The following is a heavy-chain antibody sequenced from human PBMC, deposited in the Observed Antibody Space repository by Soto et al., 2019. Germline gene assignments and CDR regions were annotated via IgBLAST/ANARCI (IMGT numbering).Heavy chain of an antibody. V-gene: IGHV4-31*03. CDR3: ARMKRDIVVVPAAMRGLYWFDP. J-gene: IGHJ5*02. CDR1: GGSISSGGYY. D-gene: IGHD2-2*01. CDR2: IYYSGST. Sequence: SETLSLTCTVSGGSISSGGYYWSWIRQHPGKGLEWIGYIYYSGSTYYNPSLKSRVTISVDTSKNQFSLKLSSVTAADTAVYYCARMKRDIVVVPAAMRGLYWFDPWGQGTLVTVSS.